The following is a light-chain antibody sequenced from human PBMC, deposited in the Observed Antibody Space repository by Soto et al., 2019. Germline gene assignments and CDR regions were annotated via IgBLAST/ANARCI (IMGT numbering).Light chain of an antibody. CDR2: GAS. V-gene: IGKV3-15*01. J-gene: IGKJ1*01. CDR1: QSIRSN. Sequence: EMVMAQSPATLSVSPGERATLSCRASQSIRSNLAWYQQKPGQAPRLLIYGASTRATGIPARFSGSGSGTEFTLPISSLQSEDFAVYYCQQHNNGWTFGQGTKVEIK. CDR3: QQHNNGWT.